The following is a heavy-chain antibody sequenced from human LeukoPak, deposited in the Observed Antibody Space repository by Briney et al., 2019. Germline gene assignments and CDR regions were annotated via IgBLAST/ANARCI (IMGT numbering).Heavy chain of an antibody. V-gene: IGHV1-46*01. CDR2: INPSGGST. J-gene: IGHJ4*02. D-gene: IGHD1-26*01. CDR1: GYSFISYY. CDR3: ARAVNDVGASYFDY. Sequence: ASVKVSCKASGYSFISYYVHWVRQAPGQGLEWMGIINPSGGSTTYAQKFQGRVTMTRDTSTSTVYTELSSLTSEDTAVYYCARAVNDVGASYFDYWGQGTLVTVSS.